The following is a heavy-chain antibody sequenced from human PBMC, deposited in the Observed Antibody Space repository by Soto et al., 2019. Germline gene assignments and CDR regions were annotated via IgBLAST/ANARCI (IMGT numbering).Heavy chain of an antibody. CDR3: AHRRSDPKYFDR. V-gene: IGHV2-5*02. CDR2: IYWDDDK. CDR1: GFSLSTSGVG. Sequence: QITLKESGPTLVKPTQTLTLTCTFSGFSLSTSGVGVAWIRQPPGKALEWLALIYWDDDKRYSPSLKSRLTTTNDASKTQLVLTMTNMDPVDTATYYCAHRRSDPKYFDRWGRGTLVTVSS. J-gene: IGHJ4*02.